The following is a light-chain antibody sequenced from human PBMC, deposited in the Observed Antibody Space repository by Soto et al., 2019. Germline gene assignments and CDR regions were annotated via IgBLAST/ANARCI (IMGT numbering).Light chain of an antibody. V-gene: IGKV1-5*03. CDR3: QHWTDYSWT. CDR2: TAS. Sequence: IQMTQSPSTVSASVGDRVAITCRASQSIGIWLAWYQQKPGKAPRFLIYTASTLLGGVPSRFSGSGSGTEFTLTISSLQPDDFATYYCQHWTDYSWTFGQGTKVEVK. J-gene: IGKJ1*01. CDR1: QSIGIW.